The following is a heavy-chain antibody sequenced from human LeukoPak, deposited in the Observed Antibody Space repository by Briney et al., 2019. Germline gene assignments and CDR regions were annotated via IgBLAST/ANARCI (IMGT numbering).Heavy chain of an antibody. Sequence: ASVKVSCKASGGTFSSYAISWVRQAPGQGLEWMGGIIPSFGTANYAEKFQGRVTITADESTSTAYMELSSLRSEDTAVYYCARDSEDDFWSGYSDYWGQGTLVTVSS. J-gene: IGHJ4*02. CDR1: GGTFSSYA. CDR2: IIPSFGTA. CDR3: ARDSEDDFWSGYSDY. V-gene: IGHV1-69*01. D-gene: IGHD3-3*01.